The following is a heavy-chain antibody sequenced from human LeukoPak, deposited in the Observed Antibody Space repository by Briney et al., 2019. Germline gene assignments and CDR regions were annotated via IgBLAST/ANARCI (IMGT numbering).Heavy chain of an antibody. Sequence: SETLSLTCTVSGGSVSSGSYYWSWIRQPPGKGLEWIGYIYYSGSTNYNPSLKSRVIISVDTSKNQFSLKLSSVTAADTAVYHCASEAMYSYGNNFDYWGQGTLVTVSS. V-gene: IGHV4-61*01. J-gene: IGHJ4*02. CDR2: IYYSGST. D-gene: IGHD5-18*01. CDR1: GGSVSSGSYY. CDR3: ASEAMYSYGNNFDY.